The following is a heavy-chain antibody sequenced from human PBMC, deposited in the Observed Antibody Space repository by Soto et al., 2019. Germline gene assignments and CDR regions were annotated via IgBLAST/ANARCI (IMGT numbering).Heavy chain of an antibody. Sequence: EVQPVESGGGLIQPGGSLKLSCAASGLTVSNNYMSWVRQAPGKGLEWGSVIYNDGKTYYADSVKGRFTISRDTSKNTLHLQMDSLRDEDTAVYYCVRPLPSGQNYGMDVWGQGTTVTVSS. D-gene: IGHD3-10*01. CDR2: IYNDGKT. J-gene: IGHJ6*02. CDR3: VRPLPSGQNYGMDV. V-gene: IGHV3-53*01. CDR1: GLTVSNNY.